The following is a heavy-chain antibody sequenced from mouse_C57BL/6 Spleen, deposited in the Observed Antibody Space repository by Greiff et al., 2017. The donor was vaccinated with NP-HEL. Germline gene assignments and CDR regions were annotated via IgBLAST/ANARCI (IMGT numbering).Heavy chain of an antibody. CDR3: ASRLVKILY. D-gene: IGHD2-5*01. J-gene: IGHJ3*01. V-gene: IGHV1-64*01. CDR1: GYTFPSYW. Sequence: QVQLQQPGAELVKPGASVKLSCKASGYTFPSYWMHWLKQRPGQGLEWIGMIHPNSGSPNYNEKFKSKATLTVDKSSSTAYMQRMSLTSDDSAVYYWASRLVKILYWGQGTLVTVSA. CDR2: IHPNSGSP.